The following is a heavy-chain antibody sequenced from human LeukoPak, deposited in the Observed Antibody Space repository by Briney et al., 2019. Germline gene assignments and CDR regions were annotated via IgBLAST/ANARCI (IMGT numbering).Heavy chain of an antibody. CDR3: ARGTYYYDSSGYYSPFDDY. Sequence: IGVRQPPGRGLEWRGEINHSGSTNYNPSLKSRVTISVDTSKDQFSLKLSSVTAADTAVYYCARGTYYYDSSGYYSPFDDYWGQGTLVTVSS. CDR2: INHSGST. D-gene: IGHD3-22*01. J-gene: IGHJ4*02. V-gene: IGHV4-34*01.